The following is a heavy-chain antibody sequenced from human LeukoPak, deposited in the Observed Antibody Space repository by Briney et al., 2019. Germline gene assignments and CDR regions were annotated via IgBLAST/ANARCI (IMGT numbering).Heavy chain of an antibody. D-gene: IGHD5-12*01. J-gene: IGHJ4*02. V-gene: IGHV3-73*01. CDR2: IRSKANSYAT. CDR1: GFTFSGSA. CDR3: TRHAFGYDSSRVTDY. Sequence: GGSLRLSCAASGFTFSGSAMHWARQASGKGLEWVGRIRSKANSYATAYAASVKGRFTISRDDSKNTAYLQMNSLKTEDTAVYYCTRHAFGYDSSRVTDYWGQGTLVTVSS.